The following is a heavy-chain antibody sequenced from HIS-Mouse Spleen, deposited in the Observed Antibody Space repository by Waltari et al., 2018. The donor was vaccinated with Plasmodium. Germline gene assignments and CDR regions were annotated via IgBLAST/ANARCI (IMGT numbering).Heavy chain of an antibody. Sequence: QVQLVQSGAEVKKPGASVTVSCKASGYTFTGYYMHWVRQAPEQGLEWMGGINPNRGGTKYEQKFQGRVTMTRDTSISTAYMELSRLRSDDTAVYYCARDLAAAGHFDYWGQGTLVTVSS. D-gene: IGHD6-13*01. CDR1: GYTFTGYY. CDR3: ARDLAAAGHFDY. J-gene: IGHJ4*02. V-gene: IGHV1-2*02. CDR2: INPNRGGT.